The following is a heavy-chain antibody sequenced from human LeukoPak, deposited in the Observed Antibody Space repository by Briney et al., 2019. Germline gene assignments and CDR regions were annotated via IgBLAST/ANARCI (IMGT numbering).Heavy chain of an antibody. Sequence: SETLSLTCAVYGGSFSGYYWSWIRQPPGKGLEWIGEINHSGSTNYNPSLKSRVTVSVDTSKNQFSLKLSSVTAADTAFYYCASQGHHGKIVGTTLSYFYMDVWGKGTTVTVSS. D-gene: IGHD1-26*01. J-gene: IGHJ6*03. CDR3: ASQGHHGKIVGTTLSYFYMDV. CDR1: GGSFSGYY. V-gene: IGHV4-34*01. CDR2: INHSGST.